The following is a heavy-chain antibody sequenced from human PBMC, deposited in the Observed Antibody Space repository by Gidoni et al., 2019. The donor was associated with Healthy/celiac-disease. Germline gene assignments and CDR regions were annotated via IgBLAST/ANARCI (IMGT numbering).Heavy chain of an antibody. Sequence: QVQLQESGPGLVKPSETLSLTCTVSGGSISSSYWSWIRQPPGTGLEWIGYIYYSGSTNYNPSLKSRVTISVDTSKNQFSLKLSSVTAADTAVYYCARLGGTYYYGSGSYYRVRWFDPWGQGTLVTVSS. CDR2: IYYSGST. CDR3: ARLGGTYYYGSGSYYRVRWFDP. D-gene: IGHD3-10*01. CDR1: GGSISSSY. J-gene: IGHJ5*02. V-gene: IGHV4-59*08.